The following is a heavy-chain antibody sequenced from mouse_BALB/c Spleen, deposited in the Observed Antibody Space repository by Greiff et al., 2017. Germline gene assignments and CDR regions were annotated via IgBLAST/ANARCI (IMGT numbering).Heavy chain of an antibody. CDR1: GYTFTSYW. V-gene: IGHV1-87*01. D-gene: IGHD2-4*01. J-gene: IGHJ4*01. Sequence: QVQLKQSGAELARPGASVKLSCKASGYTFTSYWMQWVKQRPGQGLEWIGAIYPGDGDTRYTQKFKGKATLTADKSSSTAYMQLSSLASEDSAVYYCARRYYDYDERFMDYWGQGTSVTVSS. CDR2: IYPGDGDT. CDR3: ARRYYDYDERFMDY.